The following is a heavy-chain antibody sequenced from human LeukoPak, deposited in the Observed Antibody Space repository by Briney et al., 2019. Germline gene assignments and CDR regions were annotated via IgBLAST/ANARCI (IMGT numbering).Heavy chain of an antibody. CDR3: AKSGGAKNDYYYYGMDV. CDR2: ISYDGSNK. CDR1: GFTFSSYG. V-gene: IGHV3-30*18. D-gene: IGHD1-26*01. Sequence: GGSLRLSCAASGFTFSSYGMHWVRQAPGKGLEWVAVISYDGSNKYYADSVKGRFTISRDNSKNTLYLQMNSLRAEDTAVYYCAKSGGAKNDYYYYGMDVWGQGTTVTVSS. J-gene: IGHJ6*02.